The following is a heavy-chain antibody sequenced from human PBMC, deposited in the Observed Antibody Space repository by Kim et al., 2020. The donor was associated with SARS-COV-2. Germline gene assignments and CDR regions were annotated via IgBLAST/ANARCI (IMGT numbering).Heavy chain of an antibody. CDR2: IYYSGST. CDR1: GGSVSRGSYY. CDR3: ARVKPRYDILTASLWYFDL. D-gene: IGHD3-9*01. Sequence: SETLSLTCPVSGGSVSRGSYYWSWIRQPPGKGLVWIGYIYYSGSTKYKPSLKSRVTISEDTSKNQFSLKLSYVTAADTAVYYCARVKPRYDILTASLWYFDLWGRGTLVTVSS. V-gene: IGHV4-61*01. J-gene: IGHJ2*01.